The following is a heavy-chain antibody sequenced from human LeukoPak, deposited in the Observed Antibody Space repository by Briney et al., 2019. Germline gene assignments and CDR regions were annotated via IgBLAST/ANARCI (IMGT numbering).Heavy chain of an antibody. CDR1: GGSISSSNW. CDR3: AREYGSSHSFDP. J-gene: IGHJ5*02. CDR2: IYHSGNT. D-gene: IGHD6-13*01. Sequence: PSETLSLTCAVSGGSISSSNWWSWVRQPPGKGLGWIGEIYHSGNTNYNPSLKSRVTISIDKSKNQFSLKLSSVTAADTAIYYCAREYGSSHSFDPWGQGTLVTVSS. V-gene: IGHV4/OR15-8*02.